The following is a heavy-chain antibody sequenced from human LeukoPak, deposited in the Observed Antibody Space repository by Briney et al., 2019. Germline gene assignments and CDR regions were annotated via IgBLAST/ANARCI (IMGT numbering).Heavy chain of an antibody. J-gene: IGHJ6*03. CDR3: ARAQGDPRPDYSMDV. CDR2: INPNSGGT. CDR1: GYTFTGYY. V-gene: IGHV1-2*02. D-gene: IGHD3-16*01. Sequence: ASVKVSCKASGYTFTGYYMHWVRQAPGQGLEWMGWINPNSGGTNYAQKFQGRVTMTRDTPISTAYMELSRLRSDDTAVYYCARAQGDPRPDYSMDVWGKGTTVTVSS.